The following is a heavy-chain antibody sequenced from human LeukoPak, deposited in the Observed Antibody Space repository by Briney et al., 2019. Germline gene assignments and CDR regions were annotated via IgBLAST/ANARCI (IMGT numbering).Heavy chain of an antibody. Sequence: PGGSLRLSCAASGFTFSVYEMNWVRQAPGKGLEWVSSISSGSTYIYYADSVKGRFTISRDNAKNSLYLQMNSLRAEDTAVYFCALYGDSSGFDNWGQGTLVTVSS. CDR2: ISSGSTYI. CDR1: GFTFSVYE. D-gene: IGHD3-22*01. V-gene: IGHV3-21*01. CDR3: ALYGDSSGFDN. J-gene: IGHJ4*02.